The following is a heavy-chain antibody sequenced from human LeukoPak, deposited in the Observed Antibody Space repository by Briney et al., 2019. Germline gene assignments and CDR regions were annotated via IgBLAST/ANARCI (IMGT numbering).Heavy chain of an antibody. V-gene: IGHV4-34*01. CDR3: ARRGGSGSYDAFDI. Sequence: SETLSLTCTVSGGSISSYYWSWIRQPPGKGLEWIGEINHSGSTNYNPSLKSRVTISVDTSKNQFSLKLSSVTAADTAVYYCARRGGSGSYDAFDIWGQGTMVTVSS. CDR1: GGSISSYY. J-gene: IGHJ3*02. D-gene: IGHD3-10*01. CDR2: INHSGST.